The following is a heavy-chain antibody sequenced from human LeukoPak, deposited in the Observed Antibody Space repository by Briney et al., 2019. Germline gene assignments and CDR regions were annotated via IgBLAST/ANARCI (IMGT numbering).Heavy chain of an antibody. Sequence: SETLSLTCTVSGGSISSSSYYWGWIRQPPGKGLEWIGSIYYSGSTNYNPSLKSRVTISVDTSKNQFSLKLSSVTAADTAVYYCASVTLGYFQHWGQGTLVTVSS. D-gene: IGHD3-16*01. J-gene: IGHJ1*01. CDR3: ASVTLGYFQH. V-gene: IGHV4-39*07. CDR2: IYYSGST. CDR1: GGSISSSSYY.